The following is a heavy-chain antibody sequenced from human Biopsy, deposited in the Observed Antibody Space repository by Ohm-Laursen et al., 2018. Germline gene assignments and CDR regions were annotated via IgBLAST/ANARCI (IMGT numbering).Heavy chain of an antibody. CDR1: GFTFENYA. V-gene: IGHV3-9*01. CDR3: AKASGYSSGWPIDY. CDR2: ISWNSGSV. J-gene: IGHJ4*02. D-gene: IGHD6-19*01. Sequence: SLRLSCTASGFTFENYAMNWVRQAPGKGLEWVSGISWNSGSVVYADSVKGRFTISRDNAKNSLYLQMHSLRAEDTAFYCCAKASGYSSGWPIDYWGQGNLVTASS.